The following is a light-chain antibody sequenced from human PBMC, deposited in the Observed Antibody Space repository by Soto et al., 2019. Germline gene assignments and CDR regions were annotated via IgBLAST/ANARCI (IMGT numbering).Light chain of an antibody. V-gene: IGLV2-8*01. CDR2: EVS. Sequence: QSALTQPPSASGSPGQSVTISCTGTSSDVGAYNYVSWYQQHPGKAPKLMIYEVSKRPSGVPDRFSGSKSGNTASLTVSGLQAEDEADYYCSSHAGSINVAFGGGTKLIVL. CDR3: SSHAGSINVA. J-gene: IGLJ2*01. CDR1: SSDVGAYNY.